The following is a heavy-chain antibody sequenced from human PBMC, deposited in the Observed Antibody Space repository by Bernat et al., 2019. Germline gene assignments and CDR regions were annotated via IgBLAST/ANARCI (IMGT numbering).Heavy chain of an antibody. J-gene: IGHJ4*02. V-gene: IGHV3-7*03. CDR3: ARGVVPIDC. D-gene: IGHD2-15*01. CDR2: IKYDGSEI. CDR1: GFTFRTSW. Sequence: EVQLVESGGGLVQPGGSLRLSCAGSGFTFRTSWMSWVRQAPGMGLEWLANIKYDGSEIYYLDSVKGRFTISRDNAKNSLLLQMNSLRAEDTAVYYCARGVVPIDCWGQGALVTVSS.